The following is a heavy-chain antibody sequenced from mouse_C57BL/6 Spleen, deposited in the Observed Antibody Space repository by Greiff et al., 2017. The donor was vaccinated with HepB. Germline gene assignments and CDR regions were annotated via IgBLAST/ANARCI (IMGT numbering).Heavy chain of an antibody. Sequence: EVQRVESGEGLVKPGGSLKLSCAASGFTFSSYAMSWVRQTPEKRLEWVAYISSGGDYIYYADTVKGRFTISRDNARNTLYLQMSSLKSEDTAMYYCTRDPSYSNYAMDYWGQGTSVTVSS. CDR1: GFTFSSYA. V-gene: IGHV5-9-1*02. CDR3: TRDPSYSNYAMDY. CDR2: ISSGGDYI. D-gene: IGHD2-5*01. J-gene: IGHJ4*01.